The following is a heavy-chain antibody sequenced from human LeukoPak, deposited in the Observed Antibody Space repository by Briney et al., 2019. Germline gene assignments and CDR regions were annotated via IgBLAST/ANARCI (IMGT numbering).Heavy chain of an antibody. D-gene: IGHD1-26*01. V-gene: IGHV3-7*01. CDR2: IKQDGSEK. CDR1: GFTSSSYW. CDR3: ARNPRPGEKENSAIDY. J-gene: IGHJ4*02. Sequence: GGSLRLSCAASGFTSSSYWMSWVRQAPGKGLEWVANIKQDGSEKYYVDSVKGRFTISRDNAKNSLYLQMNSLRAEDTAVYYCARNPRPGEKENSAIDYWGQGTLVTVSS.